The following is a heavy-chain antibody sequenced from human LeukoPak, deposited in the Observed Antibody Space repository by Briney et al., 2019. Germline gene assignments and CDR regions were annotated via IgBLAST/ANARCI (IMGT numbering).Heavy chain of an antibody. J-gene: IGHJ3*02. D-gene: IGHD2-2*01. CDR3: ARNRYCSSTSCSAHVTCDAFDI. Sequence: GASVKVSCKASGYTFTGYYMHWVRQAPGQGLEWMGWINPNSGGTNYAQKFQGRVTMTRDTSISTAYMELSRLRSDDTAVYYCARNRYCSSTSCSAHVTCDAFDIWGQGTMVTVSS. CDR1: GYTFTGYY. CDR2: INPNSGGT. V-gene: IGHV1-2*02.